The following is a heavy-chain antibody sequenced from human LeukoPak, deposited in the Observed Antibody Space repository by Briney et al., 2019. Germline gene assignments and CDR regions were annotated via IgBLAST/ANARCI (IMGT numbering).Heavy chain of an antibody. CDR2: IFYSGGA. Sequence: SETLSLTCTVSGGSIRSYYWSWIRQPPEKGLEWIGYIFYSGGANYNPSLKSRVTISVDTSKNQFSLKLTSVTAADTAVYYCARVYYSNSYDYWYFDLWGRGTLVTVSS. V-gene: IGHV4-59*01. CDR3: ARVYYSNSYDYWYFDL. D-gene: IGHD6-13*01. J-gene: IGHJ2*01. CDR1: GGSIRSYY.